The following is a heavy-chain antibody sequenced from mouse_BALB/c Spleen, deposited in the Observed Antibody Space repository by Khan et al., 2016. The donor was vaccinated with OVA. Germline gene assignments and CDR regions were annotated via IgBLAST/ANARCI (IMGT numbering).Heavy chain of an antibody. Sequence: QIQLVQSGAELARPGASVKMSCKASGYTFTSYTIHWIKERPGQGLEWIGYINPSNGYTNYNQKFKDKATLTTEQSSTTAYLQLSSLTSDDSAVYNCVRDGAYHRNDGWFAYWGQGTLVTVSA. CDR3: VRDGAYHRNDGWFAY. V-gene: IGHV1-4*01. CDR1: GYTFTSYT. D-gene: IGHD2-14*01. J-gene: IGHJ3*01. CDR2: INPSNGYT.